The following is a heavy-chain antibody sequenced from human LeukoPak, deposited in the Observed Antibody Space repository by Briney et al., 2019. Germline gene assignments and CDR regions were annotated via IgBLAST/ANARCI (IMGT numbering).Heavy chain of an antibody. D-gene: IGHD3-10*01. J-gene: IGHJ5*02. CDR2: FDPEDGET. CDR3: IAWFVRIRGFDP. CDR1: GYTLTELS. Sequence: ASVKVSCKVSGYTLTELSMHWVRQAPGKGLEWMGGFDPEDGETIYAQKFQGRVTMTEDTSTDIAYMELSSLRSEDTAVYYCIAWFVRIRGFDPWGQGTLVTVSS. V-gene: IGHV1-24*01.